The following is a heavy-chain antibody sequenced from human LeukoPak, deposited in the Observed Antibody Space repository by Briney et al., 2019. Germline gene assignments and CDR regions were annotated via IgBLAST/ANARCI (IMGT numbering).Heavy chain of an antibody. J-gene: IGHJ5*02. V-gene: IGHV4-4*09. Sequence: SETLSLTCTVFGGSVSPYYWSWIRQPPGKGLEWVGIIYSSGTTYYNPSLTSRVTISIDTSKNQFSLKLTSVTAADTAVYYCARSVTGANNWFDPWGQGTLVTVSS. D-gene: IGHD1-20*01. CDR2: IYSSGTT. CDR1: GGSVSPYY. CDR3: ARSVTGANNWFDP.